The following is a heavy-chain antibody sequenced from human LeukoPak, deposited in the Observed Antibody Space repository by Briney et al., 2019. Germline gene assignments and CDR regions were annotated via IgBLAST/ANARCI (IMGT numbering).Heavy chain of an antibody. CDR1: GGSIRSFY. CDR3: ARGRNDNGGMFFDS. V-gene: IGHV4-59*01. J-gene: IGHJ4*02. D-gene: IGHD4-23*01. Sequence: SETLSLTCTVSGGSIRSFYWSWIRQAPGRGLEWIGFISYSGYTSYSPSLKSRVAISVDTSKSQFSLRLSSMTAADTAIYYCARGRNDNGGMFFDSWAQGTLVTVSS. CDR2: ISYSGYT.